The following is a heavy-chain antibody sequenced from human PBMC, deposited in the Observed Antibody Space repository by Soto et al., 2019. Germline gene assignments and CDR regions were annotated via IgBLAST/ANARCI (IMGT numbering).Heavy chain of an antibody. CDR1: GFTFDDYT. Sequence: GGSLRLSCAASGFTFDDYTMHWVRQAPGKGLEWVSLISWDGGSTYYADSVKGRFTISRDNSKNSLYLQMNSLRTEDTALYYCAKDGVAVAGKAYYYYYYGMDVCFLGTTGTFSS. CDR2: ISWDGGST. D-gene: IGHD6-19*01. CDR3: AKDGVAVAGKAYYYYYYGMDV. V-gene: IGHV3-43*01. J-gene: IGHJ6*02.